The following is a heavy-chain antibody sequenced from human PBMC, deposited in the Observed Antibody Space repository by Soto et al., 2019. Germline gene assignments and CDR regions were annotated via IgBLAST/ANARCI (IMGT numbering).Heavy chain of an antibody. J-gene: IGHJ4*02. CDR1: GFTFSSYD. CDR2: ISSSGGST. Sequence: EVQLLKSGGGLVQPGGSLRLSCAASGFTFSSYDMSWVRQAPGKGLEWVSGISSSGGSTYYADSVSGRFTISRDNFKNTLYLQMNSLRADDTAVYYCAKRWYSNGWYFDYWGQGTLVTVSS. CDR3: AKRWYSNGWYFDY. V-gene: IGHV3-23*01. D-gene: IGHD6-19*01.